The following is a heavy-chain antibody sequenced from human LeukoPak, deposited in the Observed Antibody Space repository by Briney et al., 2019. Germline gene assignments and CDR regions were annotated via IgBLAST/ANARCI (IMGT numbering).Heavy chain of an antibody. J-gene: IGHJ6*03. V-gene: IGHV3-11*04. CDR1: GFTFSDYY. CDR2: ISSSGSTI. CDR3: ARAIKDPNYYYYYYMDV. Sequence: GGSLRLSCAASGFTFSDYYMSWIRQAPGKGLEWVSYISSSGSTIYYADSVKGRFTISRDNAKNSLYLQMNSLRAEDTAVYYCARAIKDPNYYYYYYMDVWGKGTTVTVSS.